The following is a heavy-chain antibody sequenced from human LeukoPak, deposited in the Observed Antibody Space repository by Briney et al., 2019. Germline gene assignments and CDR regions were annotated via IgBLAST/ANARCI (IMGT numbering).Heavy chain of an antibody. Sequence: PGGSLRLSCAASGFTFSGSAMHWVRQASGKGLEWVGRIRSKANSYATAYAASVKGRFTISRDDSKNTAYLQMNSLKTEDTAVYYCTRHSPAGVSGPNWYFDLWGRGTLVTVSS. CDR3: TRHSPAGVSGPNWYFDL. CDR1: GFTFSGSA. V-gene: IGHV3-73*01. J-gene: IGHJ2*01. CDR2: IRSKANSYAT. D-gene: IGHD6-19*01.